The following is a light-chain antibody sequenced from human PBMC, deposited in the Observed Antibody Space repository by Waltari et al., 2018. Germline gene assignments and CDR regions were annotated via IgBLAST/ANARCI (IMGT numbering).Light chain of an antibody. J-gene: IGKJ1*01. V-gene: IGKV2-40*01. Sequence: IVLTQTQPFLTVTPGASASLYCRSSQSVFDGEDGNIYLEWYWKKAGQSPQALIYEVNKRASGVPDRFSGSGSDTEFTLKISRVGPEDVGIYYCMQGTEYPRTFGQGTKVEIK. CDR1: QSVFDGEDGNIY. CDR3: MQGTEYPRT. CDR2: EVN.